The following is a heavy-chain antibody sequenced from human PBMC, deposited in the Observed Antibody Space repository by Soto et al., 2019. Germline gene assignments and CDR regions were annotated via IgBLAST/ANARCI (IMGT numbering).Heavy chain of an antibody. D-gene: IGHD3-3*01. CDR2: INAGNGNT. CDR3: ARGQRFSDWFDP. J-gene: IGHJ5*02. CDR1: GYTFTSYA. V-gene: IGHV1-3*01. Sequence: ASVKVSCKASGYTFTSYAIHWVRQAPGQGLEWMGWINAGNGNTKYSQKFQGRVTITKNTSASTAYMELSSLRSEDTTVYYCARGQRFSDWFDPWGQGTLVTVSS.